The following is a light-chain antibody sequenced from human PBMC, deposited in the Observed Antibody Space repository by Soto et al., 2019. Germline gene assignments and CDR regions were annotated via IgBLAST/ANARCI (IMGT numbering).Light chain of an antibody. Sequence: QPVLTQSPSASASLGASVKLTCTLSSGHSSYAIAWHQQQPEKGPRYLMKLNSDGSHSKGDGIPDRFSGSSSVAERYLIISSLQSGDEADYYCQTWGTGIHVFGTGTKLTVL. J-gene: IGLJ1*01. CDR3: QTWGTGIHV. V-gene: IGLV4-69*01. CDR2: LNSDGSH. CDR1: SGHSSYA.